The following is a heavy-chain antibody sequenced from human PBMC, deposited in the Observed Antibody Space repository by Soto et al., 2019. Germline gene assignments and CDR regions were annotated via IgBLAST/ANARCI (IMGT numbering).Heavy chain of an antibody. CDR3: ARDTVTGGFFDC. CDR2: IRQDGSEK. D-gene: IGHD4-4*01. Sequence: GGSLRLSCAASGFTFSIYWMTWVRQAPGKGLEWVANIRQDGSEKYYVDSVKGRFTISRDNAKNSLSLQMNSLRADDTAVYYCARDTVTGGFFDCWGQGALVTVSS. CDR1: GFTFSIYW. J-gene: IGHJ4*02. V-gene: IGHV3-7*01.